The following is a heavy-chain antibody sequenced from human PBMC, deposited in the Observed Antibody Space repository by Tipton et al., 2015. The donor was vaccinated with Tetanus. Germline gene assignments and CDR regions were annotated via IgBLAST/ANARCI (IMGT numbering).Heavy chain of an antibody. CDR3: ARGTGDY. Sequence: GLVKPSGTLSLTCTVSGDSITSFYWSWIRQPPGKGLEWIGYIFYGGTTNYNPSLKSRVTTSLDTSKNQFSLQLSSVTAADTAVYYCARGTGDYWGQGTLVTVSS. V-gene: IGHV4-59*01. CDR1: GDSITSFY. J-gene: IGHJ4*02. D-gene: IGHD1-14*01. CDR2: IFYGGTT.